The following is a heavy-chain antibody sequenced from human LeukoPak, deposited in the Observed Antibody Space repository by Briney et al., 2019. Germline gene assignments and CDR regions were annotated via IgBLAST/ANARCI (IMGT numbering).Heavy chain of an antibody. V-gene: IGHV1-69*05. D-gene: IGHD1-26*01. CDR3: TRVGVEWELPDY. CDR1: GGTFSSYA. J-gene: IGHJ4*02. CDR2: IIPIFGTA. Sequence: SVKVSCKASGGTFSSYAIRWVRQAPGQGLEWMGRIIPIFGTANYAQKFQGRVTITTDESTGTAYMELSSLRSEDTAVYYCTRVGVEWELPDYWGQGTLVTVTS.